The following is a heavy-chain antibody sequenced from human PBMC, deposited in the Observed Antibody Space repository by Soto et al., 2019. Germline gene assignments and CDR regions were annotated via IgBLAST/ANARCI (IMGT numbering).Heavy chain of an antibody. V-gene: IGHV3-48*01. CDR3: AKYGSSYYGMDV. CDR2: ISSSSSTI. J-gene: IGHJ6*02. CDR1: GFTFSTYS. D-gene: IGHD4-17*01. Sequence: PGGSLRLSCAASGFTFSTYSMNWVRQAPGKGLEWVSYISSSSSTIFYTDSVKGRFTVSRDNAKNSLYLQMNSLRAEDTAVYYCAKYGSSYYGMDVWGQGTTVTVSS.